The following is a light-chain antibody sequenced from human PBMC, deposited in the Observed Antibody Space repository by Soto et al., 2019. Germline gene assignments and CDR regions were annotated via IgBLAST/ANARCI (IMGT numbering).Light chain of an antibody. CDR1: SSNIGTPYD. V-gene: IGLV1-40*01. CDR2: GNS. CDR3: QSYDSSLSGYVI. J-gene: IGLJ2*01. Sequence: QSVLTQPPSVSGAPGQRVTISCTGSSSNIGTPYDVHWYQQLPGTAPKLLIYGNSNRPSGVPDRFSGSKSGTSASLAITGLKAEDEADYYCQSYDSSLSGYVIFGGGTKRTVL.